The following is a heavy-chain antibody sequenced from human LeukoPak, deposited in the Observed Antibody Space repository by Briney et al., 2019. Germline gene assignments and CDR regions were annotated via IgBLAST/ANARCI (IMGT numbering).Heavy chain of an antibody. CDR2: VKKDASEK. J-gene: IGHJ4*02. CDR1: GFTFSNNW. CDR3: ARDYYHDTSGYYYGADY. D-gene: IGHD3-22*01. Sequence: GGSLRLSCAASGFTFSNNWMTWVRQAPGKGLEWVASVKKDASEKYYVDSVRGRFTISRDNSKNTLYLQMGSLRAEDMAVYYCARDYYHDTSGYYYGADYWGQGTLVTGSS. V-gene: IGHV3-7*01.